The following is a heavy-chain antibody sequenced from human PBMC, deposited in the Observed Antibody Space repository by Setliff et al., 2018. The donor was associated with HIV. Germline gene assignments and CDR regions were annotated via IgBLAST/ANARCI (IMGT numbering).Heavy chain of an antibody. CDR3: ARIVALNGYPSDY. CDR2: INPNSGGT. J-gene: IGHJ4*02. V-gene: IGHV1-2*02. Sequence: GASVKVSCKASGDAFTDYYIHWVRQAPGQGLEWMGWINPNSGGTNYAQKFQGRVTMTRDTSTSTAYMELRSLGSDDTAVYYCARIVALNGYPSDYWGQGTLVTVSS. CDR1: GDAFTDYY. D-gene: IGHD2-8*01.